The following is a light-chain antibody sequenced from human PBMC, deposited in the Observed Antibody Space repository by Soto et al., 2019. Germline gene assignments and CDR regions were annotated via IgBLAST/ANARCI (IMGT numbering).Light chain of an antibody. CDR3: QQRSNWPPGAT. V-gene: IGKV3-11*01. J-gene: IGKJ4*01. CDR2: DAS. CDR1: QSVSSY. Sequence: EIVLTQSPATRSLSPGERATLSCRASQSVSSYLAWYQQKPGQAPRLLIYDASKRATGIPARFSGSGSGTDFTLTISSLEPEDFAVYYWQQRSNWPPGATFGGGTKVEIK.